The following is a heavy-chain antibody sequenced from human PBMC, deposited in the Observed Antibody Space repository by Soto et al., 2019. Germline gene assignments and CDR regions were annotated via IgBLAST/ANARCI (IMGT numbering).Heavy chain of an antibody. D-gene: IGHD3-22*01. CDR3: AGYPEWSYALKQLLITTLGLY. CDR1: GGTFSRFA. Sequence: QVQLVQSGAEVKKPGSSVKVSCKASGGTFSRFAFSWVRQAPGQGLEWMGGFIPVFGAANYAQKFQGRVTNAADESTTAAYIELSSLKSEDTAVYYCAGYPEWSYALKQLLITTLGLYWGKGTLVTVSS. CDR2: FIPVFGAA. V-gene: IGHV1-69*01. J-gene: IGHJ4*02.